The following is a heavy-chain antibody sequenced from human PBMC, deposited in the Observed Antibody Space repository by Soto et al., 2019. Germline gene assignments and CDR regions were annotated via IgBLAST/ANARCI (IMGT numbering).Heavy chain of an antibody. Sequence: ASVKVSCKVSGYTLTELSMRWVLQAPGKGLEWMGVFCPEDGETSYAQKFQGRVTMTEDTSTDTAYTELSSLRSEDTAVYYCATGSLNGTAADAFDIWGQGTMVTVSS. CDR2: FCPEDGET. J-gene: IGHJ3*02. D-gene: IGHD1-7*01. CDR3: ATGSLNGTAADAFDI. CDR1: GYTLTELS. V-gene: IGHV1-24*01.